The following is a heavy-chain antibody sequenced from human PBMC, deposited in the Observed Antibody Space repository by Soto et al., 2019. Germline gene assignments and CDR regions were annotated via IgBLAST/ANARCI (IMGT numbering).Heavy chain of an antibody. V-gene: IGHV1-18*01. J-gene: IGHJ6*02. CDR3: ARGYYYYDSSGYSYGYYYGMDV. Sequence: ASVKVSCKASGYTFTSYGISWVRQAPGQGLEWMGWISANNGNTNYAQKLQGRVTMTTDTSTSTAYMELRSLRSDDTAVYYCARGYYYYDSSGYSYGYYYGMDVWGQGTTVTAP. CDR1: GYTFTSYG. D-gene: IGHD3-22*01. CDR2: ISANNGNT.